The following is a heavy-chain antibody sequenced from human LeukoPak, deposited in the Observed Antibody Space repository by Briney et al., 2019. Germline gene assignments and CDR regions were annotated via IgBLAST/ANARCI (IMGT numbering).Heavy chain of an antibody. Sequence: PSETLSLTCAVSGGSISSSRYYWGWIRQPPGKGLEWIGSIYYSGSTYYNPSLKSRVTISVDTSKNQFSLKLSSVTAADTAVYYCARDRGIAAAQDAFDIWGQGTMVTVSS. CDR2: IYYSGST. V-gene: IGHV4-39*07. CDR3: ARDRGIAAAQDAFDI. CDR1: GGSISSSRYY. J-gene: IGHJ3*02. D-gene: IGHD6-13*01.